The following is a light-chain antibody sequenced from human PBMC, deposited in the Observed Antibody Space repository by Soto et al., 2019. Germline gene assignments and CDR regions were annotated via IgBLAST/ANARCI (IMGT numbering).Light chain of an antibody. CDR2: GAS. Sequence: DIALTQSPATLSVSPGERATLSCSASQSVSSNLAWYQQNLGQAPRLLMYGASTSATGIPGRFSGSGSGTEFTLIIISLPAEDFAVYYCQQYNNWPRTFGQGTKVEIK. CDR3: QQYNNWPRT. CDR1: QSVSSN. J-gene: IGKJ1*01. V-gene: IGKV3-15*01.